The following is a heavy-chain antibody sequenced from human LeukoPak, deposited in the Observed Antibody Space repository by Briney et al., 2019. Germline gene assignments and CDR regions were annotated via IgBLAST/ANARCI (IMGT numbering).Heavy chain of an antibody. CDR2: IRSRANSYAT. V-gene: IGHV3-73*01. CDR3: TRHGGSGSYYTLYYYYMDV. D-gene: IGHD3-10*01. Sequence: GGSLRLSCAASGFTFSGSAMHWVRQASGKGLEWVGRIRSRANSYATAYAASVKGRFTISRDDSKNTAYLQMNSLKTEDTAVYYCTRHGGSGSYYTLYYYYMDVWGKGTTVTVSS. J-gene: IGHJ6*03. CDR1: GFTFSGSA.